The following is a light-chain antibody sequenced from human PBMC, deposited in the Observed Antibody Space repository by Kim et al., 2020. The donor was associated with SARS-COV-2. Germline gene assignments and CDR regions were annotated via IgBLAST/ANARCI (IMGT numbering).Light chain of an antibody. J-gene: IGKJ1*01. CDR1: QSISSW. CDR2: DVS. Sequence: GDRVTITCRASQSISSWLAWYQQEPGKAQKLLIYDVSNLERGVPSRFSGSRSGTEFTLTISSLQPEDFATYYCQQYDLYPWTFGQGTKVDI. CDR3: QQYDLYPWT. V-gene: IGKV1-5*01.